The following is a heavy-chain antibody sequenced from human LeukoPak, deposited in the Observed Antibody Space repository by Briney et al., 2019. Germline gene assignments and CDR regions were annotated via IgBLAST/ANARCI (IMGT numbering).Heavy chain of an antibody. V-gene: IGHV3-48*03. D-gene: IGHD3-10*01. J-gene: IGHJ4*02. CDR1: XFRSXE. CDR2: ISSSGSTI. CDR3: ARGSGFDY. Sequence: XFRSXEMKXGRPAPXKGLEWVSYISSSGSTIYYADSVKGRFTISRDNAKNSLYLQMNSLRAEDTAVYYCARGSGFDYWGQGTLVTVSS.